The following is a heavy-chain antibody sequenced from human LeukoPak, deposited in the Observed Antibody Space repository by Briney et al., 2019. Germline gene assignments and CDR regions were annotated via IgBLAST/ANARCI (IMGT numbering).Heavy chain of an antibody. D-gene: IGHD3-22*01. CDR2: ISAYKSDT. V-gene: IGHV1-18*01. Sequence: ASVKVSCKASGYTFTSYSISWVRQAPGQGLEWMGWISAYKSDTNYAQKFQGRVTMTTDTSTSTAYMELRSLRSDDTAIYYCARVVSSNGYSIHWGQGTLVTVSS. CDR3: ARVVSSNGYSIH. CDR1: GYTFTSYS. J-gene: IGHJ4*02.